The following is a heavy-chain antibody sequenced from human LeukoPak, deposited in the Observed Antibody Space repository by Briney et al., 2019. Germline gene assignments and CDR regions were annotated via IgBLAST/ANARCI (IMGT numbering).Heavy chain of an antibody. V-gene: IGHV4-34*01. CDR1: GGSFSGYY. CDR3: ARRRGYYYMDV. CDR2: INHSGST. J-gene: IGHJ6*03. Sequence: SETLSLTCAVYGGSFSGYYWSWIRQPPGKGLEWIGEINHSGSTNYNPSLKSRVTISVDTSKNQFSLKLSSVTAADTAVYYCARRRGYYYMDVWGKGTTVTISS.